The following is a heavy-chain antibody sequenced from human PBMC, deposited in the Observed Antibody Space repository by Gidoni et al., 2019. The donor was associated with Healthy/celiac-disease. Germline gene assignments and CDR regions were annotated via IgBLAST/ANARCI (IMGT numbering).Heavy chain of an antibody. J-gene: IGHJ4*02. CDR2: IGTAGDT. V-gene: IGHV3-13*01. Sequence: EVQLVESGGGLVQPGGSLGLSGAASGFIFSSYDMHWVRQGTGKGLEWVSAIGTAGDTYYPGSVKGRFTISRENAKNSLYLQMNSLRAEDTAVYYCARDSPEGVGLDYWGQGILVTVSS. CDR3: ARDSPEGVGLDY. D-gene: IGHD3-10*01. CDR1: GFIFSSYD.